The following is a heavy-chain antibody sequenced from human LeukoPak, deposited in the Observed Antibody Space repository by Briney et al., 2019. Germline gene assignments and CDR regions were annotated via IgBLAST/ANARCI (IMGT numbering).Heavy chain of an antibody. CDR1: GGTFSSYA. CDR2: IIPIFGTA. CDR3: ARFVTTSGYFDY. V-gene: IGHV1-69*13. Sequence: SAVKVSCKASGGTFSSYAISWVRQAPGQGLEWMGGIIPIFGTANYAQKFQGRVTITADESTSTAYMELRSLQSDDTAAYYCARFVTTSGYFDYWGQGTLVTVSS. D-gene: IGHD4-17*01. J-gene: IGHJ4*03.